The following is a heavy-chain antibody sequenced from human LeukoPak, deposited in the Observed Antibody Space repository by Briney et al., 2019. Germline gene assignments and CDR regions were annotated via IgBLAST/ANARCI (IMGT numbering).Heavy chain of an antibody. D-gene: IGHD3-10*01. J-gene: IGHJ5*02. Sequence: SDTLSLTCAVSGYAISSSNRWGWIRQAPGKGLKWIGYIHYTGSTYYSPSLKSRATMAVDMSKNQFSLKLSSVTAVDTAVYYCARNELGSGKYDPWGQGILVTVSS. CDR3: ARNELGSGKYDP. CDR1: GYAISSSNR. V-gene: IGHV4-28*01. CDR2: IHYTGST.